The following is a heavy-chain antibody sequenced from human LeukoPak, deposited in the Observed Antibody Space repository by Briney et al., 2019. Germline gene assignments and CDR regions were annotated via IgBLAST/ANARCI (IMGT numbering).Heavy chain of an antibody. CDR2: IWYDGSNK. CDR3: AKDPTPRSGGHYYDSSGYSAFDI. V-gene: IGHV3-33*06. D-gene: IGHD3-22*01. J-gene: IGHJ3*02. CDR1: GFTFSSYG. Sequence: GGSLRLSCAASGFTFSSYGMHWVRQAPGKGLEWVAVIWYDGSNKYYGDSVKGRFTISGDNSKNTLYLQMNSLRAEDTAVYYCAKDPTPRSGGHYYDSSGYSAFDIWGQGTLVTVSS.